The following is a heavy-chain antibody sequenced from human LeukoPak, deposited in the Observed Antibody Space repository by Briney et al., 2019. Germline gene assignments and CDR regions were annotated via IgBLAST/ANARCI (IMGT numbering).Heavy chain of an antibody. CDR3: AKGDSYDPFDH. CDR2: IWYDGSNQ. J-gene: IGHJ4*02. CDR1: GFTFSSYG. Sequence: GGSLRLSCAASGFTFSSYGMHWVRQAPGKGPEWVAVIWYDGSNQQYADSVKGRFTISRDNSGNTVFLQMNSLRPEDTAVYYCAKGDSYDPFDHWGLGTLVTVSS. V-gene: IGHV3-33*06. D-gene: IGHD3-16*01.